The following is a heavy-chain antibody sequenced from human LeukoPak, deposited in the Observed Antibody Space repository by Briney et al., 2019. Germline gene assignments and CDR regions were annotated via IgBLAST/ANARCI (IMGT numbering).Heavy chain of an antibody. D-gene: IGHD4-23*01. CDR3: ARPPTTVVTPADY. V-gene: IGHV3-7*01. Sequence: GGSLRLSCAASGFTFSDYWMSWVRPAPGKGLEWVANIKQDGTEKYYVDSVKGRFTISRDNAKNSLYLQMNSLRAEDTAVYYCARPPTTVVTPADYWGQGTLVTVSS. CDR1: GFTFSDYW. J-gene: IGHJ4*02. CDR2: IKQDGTEK.